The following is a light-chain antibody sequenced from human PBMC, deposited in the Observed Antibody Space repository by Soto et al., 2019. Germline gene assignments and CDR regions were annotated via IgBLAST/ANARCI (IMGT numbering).Light chain of an antibody. V-gene: IGKV3-20*01. J-gene: IGKJ4*01. Sequence: EIVLTQSPGTLSLSPGERATLSCRASQSVSSSYLAWYQQKPGKAPRRLLYGASSRATGIPDRFSGSGSGTDFTLTISRLEPEDFAVYYCQQYGSSPRLTFGGGTKVEIK. CDR1: QSVSSSY. CDR3: QQYGSSPRLT. CDR2: GAS.